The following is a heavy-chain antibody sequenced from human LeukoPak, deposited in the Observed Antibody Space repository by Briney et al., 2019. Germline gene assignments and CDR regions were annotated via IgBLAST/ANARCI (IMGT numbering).Heavy chain of an antibody. V-gene: IGHV3-23*01. Sequence: PGGSLRLSCAASGFTFSSFALSWVRQAPGKGLEWVSSISGSGDSTYYMESVKGRFTISRDNSENTLYLQMNSLRAEDTAVYYCAKESGALGAPLYDYWGRGILVTASS. CDR1: GFTFSSFA. D-gene: IGHD4/OR15-4a*01. CDR2: ISGSGDST. CDR3: AKESGALGAPLYDY. J-gene: IGHJ4*02.